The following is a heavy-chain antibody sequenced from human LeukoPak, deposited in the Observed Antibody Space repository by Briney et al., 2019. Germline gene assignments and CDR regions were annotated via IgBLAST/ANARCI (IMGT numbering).Heavy chain of an antibody. CDR1: GFTFRSFG. CDR2: IWYDGSAE. CDR3: AKDSGITGIQRALDY. J-gene: IGHJ4*02. V-gene: IGHV3-33*06. Sequence: TGRSLRLSCAASGFTFRSFGMHWVRQAPGKGLEWVAVIWYDGSAEHHGDSVRGRFTISRDNSKNTLHLQMTNLRVEDTAVYYCAKDSGITGIQRALDYWGQGTLVTVSS. D-gene: IGHD1-20*01.